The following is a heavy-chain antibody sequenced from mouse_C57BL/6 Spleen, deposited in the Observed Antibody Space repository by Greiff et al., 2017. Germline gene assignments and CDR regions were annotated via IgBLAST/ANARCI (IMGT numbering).Heavy chain of an antibody. V-gene: IGHV5-9*01. J-gene: IGHJ1*03. D-gene: IGHD1-1*01. CDR2: ISGGGGNT. Sequence: EVKLMESGGGLVKPGGSLKLSCAASGFTFSSYTMSWVRQTPEKRLEWVATISGGGGNTYYPDSVKGRFTISRDNAKNTLYLQMSSPRSEDTALYYCARHYGSSYAYFDVWGTGTTVTVSS. CDR3: ARHYGSSYAYFDV. CDR1: GFTFSSYT.